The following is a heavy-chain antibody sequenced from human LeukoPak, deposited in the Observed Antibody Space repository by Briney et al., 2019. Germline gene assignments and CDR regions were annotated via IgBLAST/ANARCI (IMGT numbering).Heavy chain of an antibody. CDR1: GVSISRSNYY. CDR2: IFYIWTT. CDR3: ARQKGPRDITSLPLMDV. V-gene: IGHV4-39*01. Sequence: SETLSLTCSVSGVSISRSNYYWGWIRQPPGKGLEWIVSIFYIWTTYYNPSLKSRVTISVDTSRNHFSLRLSSVTAADTAVYYCARQKGPRDITSLPLMDVWGQGTTVTVSS. D-gene: IGHD2-15*01. J-gene: IGHJ6*02.